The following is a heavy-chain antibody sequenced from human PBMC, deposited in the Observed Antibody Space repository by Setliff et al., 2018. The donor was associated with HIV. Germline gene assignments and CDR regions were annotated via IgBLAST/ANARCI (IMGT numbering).Heavy chain of an antibody. CDR1: GGSFSGYF. V-gene: IGHV4-34*01. D-gene: IGHD3-22*01. CDR2: INHDGIT. Sequence: SETLSLTCAVYGGSFSGYFWSWIRQPPGKGLEWIGEINHDGITNYNPSLKRRVTISVDTSKNQFSLKLSSVTAADTTVYYCARHSGLGGYYSPFDYWGPGTLVTVSS. J-gene: IGHJ4*02. CDR3: ARHSGLGGYYSPFDY.